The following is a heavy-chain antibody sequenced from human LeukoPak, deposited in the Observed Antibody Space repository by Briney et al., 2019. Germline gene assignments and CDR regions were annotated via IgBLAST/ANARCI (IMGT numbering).Heavy chain of an antibody. CDR2: INPNSGGT. CDR1: GYTFTGYY. Sequence: AASVKVSCKASGYTFTGYYMHWVRQAPGQGLEWMGWINPNSGGTNYAQKFQGRVTTTRDTSISTAYMELSRLRSDDTAVYYCASGDIVVVPTLDYWGQEPWSPSPQ. CDR3: ASGDIVVVPTLDY. J-gene: IGHJ4*01. D-gene: IGHD2-2*01. V-gene: IGHV1-2*02.